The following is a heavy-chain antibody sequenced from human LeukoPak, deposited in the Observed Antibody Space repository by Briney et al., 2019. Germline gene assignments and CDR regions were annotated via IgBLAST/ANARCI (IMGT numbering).Heavy chain of an antibody. V-gene: IGHV3-30*04. CDR2: ISYDGSNK. Sequence: PGGSLRLSCAASGFTFSSYAMHWVRQAPGKGLEWVAVISYDGSNKYYADSVKGRFTISRDNSKNTLYLQMNSLRAEDTAVYYCARGRTTTYYYDSSGYFTFDYWGQGTLVTVSS. CDR3: ARGRTTTYYYDSSGYFTFDY. CDR1: GFTFSSYA. D-gene: IGHD3-22*01. J-gene: IGHJ4*02.